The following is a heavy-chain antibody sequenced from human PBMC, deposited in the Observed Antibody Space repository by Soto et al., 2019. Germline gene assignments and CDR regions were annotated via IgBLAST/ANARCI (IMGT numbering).Heavy chain of an antibody. CDR1: GGSISSGGYS. D-gene: IGHD2-2*01. J-gene: IGHJ5*02. CDR2: IYHSGST. V-gene: IGHV4-30-2*01. Sequence: QLQLQECGSGLVKPSQTLSLTCAVSGGSISSGGYSWSWIREPPGKGLEWIGYIYHSGSTYYNPSLKSRVTLSVDRSKNQFSLKLSSVTAADTAVYYCARVPDRWGQGTLVTVSS. CDR3: ARVPDR.